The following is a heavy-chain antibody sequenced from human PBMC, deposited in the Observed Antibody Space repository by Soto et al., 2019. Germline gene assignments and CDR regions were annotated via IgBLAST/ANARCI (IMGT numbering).Heavy chain of an antibody. CDR3: ARGRYCLTGRCFPNWFDS. D-gene: IGHD7-27*01. Sequence: SESLSLTCSVSGDSISNLDYFWAWIRQPPGQALEYIGYIYKSATTYYNPSFESRVAISVDTSKSQFSLNVTSVTAADTAVYFCARGRYCLTGRCFPNWFDSWGQGALVTVSS. J-gene: IGHJ5*01. CDR2: IYKSATT. CDR1: GDSISNLDYF. V-gene: IGHV4-30-4*01.